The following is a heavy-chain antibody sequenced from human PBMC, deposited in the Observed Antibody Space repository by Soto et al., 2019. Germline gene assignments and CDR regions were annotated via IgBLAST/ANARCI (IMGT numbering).Heavy chain of an antibody. V-gene: IGHV3-53*01. CDR3: ARDGGSGTAVAGIQYSGMDV. Sequence: EVQPVDSGGDLIQPGGSLRLSCGASGFTVSGNSLSWVRQAPGKGLEWVSYIYIDGSTYYADSVRGRFTLTRDNSKNTLYLQMNNLRGEDTAVYYCARDGGSGTAVAGIQYSGMDVWGQGTTVTVSS. D-gene: IGHD6-19*01. CDR1: GFTVSGNS. J-gene: IGHJ6*02. CDR2: IYIDGST.